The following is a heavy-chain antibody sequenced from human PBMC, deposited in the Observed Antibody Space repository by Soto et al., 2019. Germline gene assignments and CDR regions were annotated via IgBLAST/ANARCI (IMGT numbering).Heavy chain of an antibody. V-gene: IGHV1-2*02. Sequence: ASVKVSCKASGYVFSDYYIHWVRQAPGQGPEWIGWINPKNGDTKYAEKFQGRVSMTTDTSISTAYMELSSLRSDDTAVYYCAREILGGVRGVIFYWGQGTVVTSPQ. CDR1: GYVFSDYY. J-gene: IGHJ4*02. CDR2: INPKNGDT. CDR3: AREILGGVRGVIFY. D-gene: IGHD3-10*01.